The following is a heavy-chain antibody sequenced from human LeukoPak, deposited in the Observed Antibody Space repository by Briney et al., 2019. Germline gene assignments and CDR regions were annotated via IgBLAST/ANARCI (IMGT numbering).Heavy chain of an antibody. CDR3: ARDWVVAGGDYMDV. CDR1: GFTVSSNY. J-gene: IGHJ6*03. V-gene: IGHV3-66*01. D-gene: IGHD2-15*01. Sequence: SGGSLRLSCAASGFTVSSNYMSWVRQAPGKGLEWVSVIYSGGSTNYADSVKGRFTISRDNSKNTLYLQMNSLRAEDTAVYYCARDWVVAGGDYMDVWGKGTLVTVSS. CDR2: IYSGGST.